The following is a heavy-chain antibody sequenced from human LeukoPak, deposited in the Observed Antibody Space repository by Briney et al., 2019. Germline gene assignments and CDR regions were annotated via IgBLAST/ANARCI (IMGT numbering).Heavy chain of an antibody. CDR2: SHYTGNT. J-gene: IGHJ4*02. V-gene: IGHV4-59*12. CDR1: GGSISNYY. CDR3: ARRGNFDY. D-gene: IGHD3-10*01. Sequence: SETLSLTCAVSGGSISNYYWSWIRQPPGKGLEWIGCSHYTGNTNHNPSLKSRVTISVDTSKNQFSRRLSSVTAADTAVYYCARRGNFDYWGQGTLVTVSS.